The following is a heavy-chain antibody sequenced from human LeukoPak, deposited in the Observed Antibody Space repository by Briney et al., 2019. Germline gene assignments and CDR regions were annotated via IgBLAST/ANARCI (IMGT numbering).Heavy chain of an antibody. D-gene: IGHD3-3*01. Sequence: PGGSLRLSCAASGFTFSSYSMNWVRQAPGKGPEWVSVISDSGGSTYYADSVRGRFTISRDNSKNTLYLQMNSLRVEDTAVYYCARVFSRNFFGALNWFDPWGQGTLVTVSS. CDR2: ISDSGGST. CDR3: ARVFSRNFFGALNWFDP. V-gene: IGHV3-23*01. CDR1: GFTFSSYS. J-gene: IGHJ5*02.